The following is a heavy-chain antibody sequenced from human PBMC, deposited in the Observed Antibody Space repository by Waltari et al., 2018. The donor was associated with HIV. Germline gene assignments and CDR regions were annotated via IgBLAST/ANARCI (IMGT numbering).Heavy chain of an antibody. CDR1: GGSISSHY. CDR3: ARSRVDMIRNELDP. Sequence: QVQLQESGPGLVKPSETLSLICTVSGGSISSHYWSWIRQPAGKGLEWIGRSYSSGNTDYNPSRNSRVTMSLDPSKNQFSLKLNAVTAADTAVYYCARSRVDMIRNELDPWGQGTLVTVSS. V-gene: IGHV4-4*07. CDR2: SYSSGNT. D-gene: IGHD3-10*01. J-gene: IGHJ5*02.